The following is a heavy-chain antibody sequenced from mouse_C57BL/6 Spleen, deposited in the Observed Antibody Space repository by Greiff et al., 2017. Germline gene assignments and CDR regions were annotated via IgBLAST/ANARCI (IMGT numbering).Heavy chain of an antibody. V-gene: IGHV1-39*01. CDR3: ARGRINYVNYYFDY. J-gene: IGHJ2*01. Sequence: VQLQQSGPELVKPGASVKISCKASGYSFTDYNMNWVKQRHGKSLEWIGRINPEHGATSYNRKFKGKATLTVDQSSSTAYMQLNRLTSEDSADXDCARGRINYVNYYFDYWGQGTTLTVSS. CDR2: INPEHGAT. CDR1: GYSFTDYN. D-gene: IGHD2-1*01.